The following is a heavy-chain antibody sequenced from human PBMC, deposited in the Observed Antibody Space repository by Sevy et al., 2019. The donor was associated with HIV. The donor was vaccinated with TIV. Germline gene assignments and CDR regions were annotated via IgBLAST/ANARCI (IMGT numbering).Heavy chain of an antibody. J-gene: IGHJ3*02. D-gene: IGHD3-22*01. Sequence: GGSLRLSCPASGFTVSSNYMSWVRQAPGKGLEWVSVIYSGGSPYYADTVKGRFTISRDNSKNTLYLQMNSLRAEDTAVYYCARDFYNPYYYDRSGYWGDAFDIWGQGTMVTVSS. CDR3: ARDFYNPYYYDRSGYWGDAFDI. V-gene: IGHV3-66*02. CDR2: IYSGGSP. CDR1: GFTVSSNY.